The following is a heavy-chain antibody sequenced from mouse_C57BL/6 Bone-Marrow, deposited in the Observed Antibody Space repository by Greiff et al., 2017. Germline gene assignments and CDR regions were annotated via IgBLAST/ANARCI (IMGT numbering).Heavy chain of an antibody. CDR2: IDPSDSYT. V-gene: IGHV1-59*01. Sequence: QVQLQQPGAELVRPGTSVKLSCKASGYTFTSYWMHWVKQRPGQGLEWIGVIDPSDSYTNYNQKFKGKATLTVDTSSSTAYMQLSSLTSEDSAVYYCARWGYGSSPFFDYWGQGTTLTVSS. J-gene: IGHJ2*01. D-gene: IGHD1-1*01. CDR3: ARWGYGSSPFFDY. CDR1: GYTFTSYW.